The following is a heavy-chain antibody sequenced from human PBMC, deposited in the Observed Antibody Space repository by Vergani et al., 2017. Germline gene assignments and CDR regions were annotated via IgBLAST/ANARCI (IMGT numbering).Heavy chain of an antibody. CDR2: IYSGGST. J-gene: IGHJ4*02. Sequence: EVQLVETGGGLIQPGGSLRLSCAASGFTVSSNYMSWVRQAPGKGLEWVSVIYSGGSTYYADSVNGRFTISRDTSKNTLYLQMNSLRAEDTAVYYCARVPINDFLFDYWGQGTLVTVSS. CDR1: GFTVSSNY. D-gene: IGHD2-2*01. V-gene: IGHV3-53*02. CDR3: ARVPINDFLFDY.